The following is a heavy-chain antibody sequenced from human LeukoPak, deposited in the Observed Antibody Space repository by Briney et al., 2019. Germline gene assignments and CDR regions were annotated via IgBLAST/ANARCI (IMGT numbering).Heavy chain of an antibody. CDR1: GYTFTSYD. J-gene: IGHJ4*02. V-gene: IGHV1-8*03. Sequence: ASVKVSCKASGYTFTSYDINWVRQATGQGLEWMGWMNPNSGNTGYAQKFQGRVTITADESTSTAYMELSSLRSEDTAVYYCARSRVPAAPPYYFDYWGQGTLVTVSS. D-gene: IGHD2-2*01. CDR3: ARSRVPAAPPYYFDY. CDR2: MNPNSGNT.